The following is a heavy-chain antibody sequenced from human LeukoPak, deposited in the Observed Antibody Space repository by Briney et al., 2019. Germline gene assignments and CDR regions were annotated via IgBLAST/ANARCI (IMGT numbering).Heavy chain of an antibody. CDR2: MNPNSGNT. CDR1: GYTFTSYD. D-gene: IGHD3-10*01. Sequence: ASVKVSCKASGYTFTSYDINWVRQATGQGLEWMGWMNPNSGNTGYAQKFQGRVTMTRNTSISTAYMELSSLRSEDTAVYYCARIAGQIYYYGSGMDVWGKGTTVTISS. J-gene: IGHJ6*03. V-gene: IGHV1-8*01. CDR3: ARIAGQIYYYGSGMDV.